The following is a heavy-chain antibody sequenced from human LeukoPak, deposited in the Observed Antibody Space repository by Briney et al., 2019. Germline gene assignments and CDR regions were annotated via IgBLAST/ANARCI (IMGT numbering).Heavy chain of an antibody. J-gene: IGHJ4*02. D-gene: IGHD3-10*01. CDR1: GGSISSGSYY. CDR2: IYTSGST. Sequence: SQTLSLTCTVSGGSISSGSYYWNWIRQPAGKGLEWIGRIYTSGSTNYNPSLKSRVTISVDTSKNQFSLKLSSVTAADTAVYYCARGFYYYGSGSYHFDYWGQGTLVTVSS. CDR3: ARGFYYYGSGSYHFDY. V-gene: IGHV4-61*02.